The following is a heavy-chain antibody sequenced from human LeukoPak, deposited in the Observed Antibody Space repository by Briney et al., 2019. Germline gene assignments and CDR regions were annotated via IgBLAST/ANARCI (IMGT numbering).Heavy chain of an antibody. V-gene: IGHV1-8*01. Sequence: ASVKVSCKASGYTFTSYDINWVRQATGQGLEWMGWMNPNSSNTGYAQKFQGRVTMTRNTSISTAYMELSSLRSEDTAVYYCARAVRVRGVITYYFDYWGQGTLVTVSS. D-gene: IGHD3-10*01. CDR2: MNPNSSNT. CDR3: ARAVRVRGVITYYFDY. J-gene: IGHJ4*02. CDR1: GYTFTSYD.